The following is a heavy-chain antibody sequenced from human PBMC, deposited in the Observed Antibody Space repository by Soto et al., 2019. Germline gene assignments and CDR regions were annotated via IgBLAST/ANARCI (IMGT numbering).Heavy chain of an antibody. V-gene: IGHV3-7*05. CDR1: GFNFSNYW. D-gene: IGHD2-8*02. J-gene: IGHJ4*02. CDR2: INQEGSGK. Sequence: VGSLRLSCAASGFNFSNYWMSWVRQAPGKGLEWVANINQEGSGKYYVDSVKGRFTISRDNAKKSLDLQMNSLRAEDTAVYYCARDHSVGRYWPLEYWGQGTLVTVTS. CDR3: ARDHSVGRYWPLEY.